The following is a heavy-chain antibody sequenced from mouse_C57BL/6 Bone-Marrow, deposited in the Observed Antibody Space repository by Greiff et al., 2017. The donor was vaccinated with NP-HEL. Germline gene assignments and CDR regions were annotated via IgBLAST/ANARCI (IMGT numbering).Heavy chain of an antibody. CDR1: GYAFSSSW. J-gene: IGHJ1*03. CDR3: ARSGYYGSPPWYFDV. D-gene: IGHD1-1*01. CDR2: IYPGDGDT. Sequence: VQLQQSGPELVKPGASVKISCKASGYAFSSSWMNWVKQRPGKGLEWIGRIYPGDGDTNYNGKFKGKATLTADKSSSTAYMQLSSLTSEDSAVYFCARSGYYGSPPWYFDVWGTGTTVTVSS. V-gene: IGHV1-82*01.